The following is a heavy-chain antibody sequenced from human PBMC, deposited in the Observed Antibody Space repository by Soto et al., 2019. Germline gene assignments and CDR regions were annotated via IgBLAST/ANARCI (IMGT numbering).Heavy chain of an antibody. CDR3: ARASSSSWGYYFDY. D-gene: IGHD6-13*01. Sequence: SETLSLTCTVSGGSISSSSFHWGWIRQPPGKGLEWIGSIYYSGSTYYSPSLKSRVTISVDTSKNQFSLKLSSVTAADTAVYYCARASSSSWGYYFDYWGQGTPVTVSS. V-gene: IGHV4-39*01. J-gene: IGHJ4*02. CDR1: GGSISSSSFH. CDR2: IYYSGST.